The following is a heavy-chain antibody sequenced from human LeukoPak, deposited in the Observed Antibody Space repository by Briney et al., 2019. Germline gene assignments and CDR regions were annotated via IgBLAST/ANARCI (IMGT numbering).Heavy chain of an antibody. Sequence: ASVKVSCKASGSTCTSYGISWVRQAPGQGLEWMGWISAYNGNTNYAQKLQGRVTMTTDTSTSTAYMELRSLRSDDTAVYYCARDLYYYGSGSYFGGYWGQGTLVTVSS. J-gene: IGHJ4*02. CDR1: GSTCTSYG. V-gene: IGHV1-18*01. CDR3: ARDLYYYGSGSYFGGY. CDR2: ISAYNGNT. D-gene: IGHD3-10*01.